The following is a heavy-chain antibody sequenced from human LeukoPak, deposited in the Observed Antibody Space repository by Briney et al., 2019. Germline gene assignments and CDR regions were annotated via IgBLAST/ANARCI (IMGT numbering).Heavy chain of an antibody. CDR3: ARKGYYYDSSGYYWFDP. CDR2: ISAYNGNT. CDR1: GYTFTSYG. D-gene: IGHD3-22*01. Sequence: ASVKVSCKASGYTFTSYGISWVRQAPGQGLEWMGWISAYNGNTNYAQKLQGRVTMTTDTSTSTAYMELRSLRSDDTAVYYCARKGYYYDSSGYYWFDPWGQGTLVTVSS. J-gene: IGHJ5*02. V-gene: IGHV1-18*01.